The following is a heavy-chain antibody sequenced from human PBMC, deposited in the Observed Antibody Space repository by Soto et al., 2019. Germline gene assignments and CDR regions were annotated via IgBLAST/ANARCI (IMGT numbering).Heavy chain of an antibody. CDR2: INHSRST. CDR1: GGAFSGYY. J-gene: IGHJ4*02. Sequence: SETLSLTCAVYGGAFSGYYRSWLRQHPGKGLEWIVEINHSRSTNYNPSLKSRVTISVDTSKNKFSLKLSSVTAADTAVYYCAIGWYYYDSSGYYDFDYWGQGTLVTVSS. V-gene: IGHV4-34*01. D-gene: IGHD3-22*01. CDR3: AIGWYYYDSSGYYDFDY.